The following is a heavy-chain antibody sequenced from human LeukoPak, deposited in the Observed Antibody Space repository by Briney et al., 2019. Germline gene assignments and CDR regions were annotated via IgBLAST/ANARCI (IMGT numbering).Heavy chain of an antibody. CDR3: ARAPYYGSGSYFINFDY. D-gene: IGHD3-10*01. Sequence: ASVKVSCKASGYTFTGYYMHWVRQAPGQGLEWMGWINPNSGGTNYAQKFQGRVTMTRDTSISTAYMELSRLRSDDTAVYYCARAPYYGSGSYFINFDYWGQGTLVTVSS. CDR2: INPNSGGT. V-gene: IGHV1-2*02. J-gene: IGHJ4*02. CDR1: GYTFTGYY.